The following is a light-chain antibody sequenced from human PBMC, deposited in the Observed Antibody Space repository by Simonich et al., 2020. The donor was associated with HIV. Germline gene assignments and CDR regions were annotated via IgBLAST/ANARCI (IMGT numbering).Light chain of an antibody. CDR3: VLYMGRGAWV. V-gene: IGLV8-61*01. CDR1: SGSVSTRYY. Sequence: QTVVTQEPSFSVSPGGTVTLTCGLSSGSVSTRYYPSWYQQTPGQAPRTLIYSTNSRSSGVPNRFSGSILGNKAALTITGAQADDESDYYCVLYMGRGAWVFGGGTKLTVL. CDR2: STN. J-gene: IGLJ3*02.